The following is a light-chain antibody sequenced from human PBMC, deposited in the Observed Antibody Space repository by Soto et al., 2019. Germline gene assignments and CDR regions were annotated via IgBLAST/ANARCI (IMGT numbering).Light chain of an antibody. CDR1: SSDVGGYNY. Sequence: QSALTQPASVSGSPGQSITISCTGTSSDVGGYNYVSWYQQHPGKAPKLMIYEVSNRPSGVSNRFSGSKSGNTASLTIPGLQAEDGADYYCLSYTSSSTLYVFGTGTKLTVL. CDR2: EVS. CDR3: LSYTSSSTLYV. V-gene: IGLV2-14*01. J-gene: IGLJ1*01.